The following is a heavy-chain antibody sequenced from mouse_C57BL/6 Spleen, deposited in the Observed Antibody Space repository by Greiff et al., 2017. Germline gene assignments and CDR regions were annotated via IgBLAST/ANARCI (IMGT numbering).Heavy chain of an antibody. CDR1: GYTFTSYW. D-gene: IGHD2-4*01. CDR2: INPSSGYT. CDR3: ARGGWDNDEEY. Sequence: VQLKESGAELAKPGASVKLSCKASGYTFTSYWMHWVKQRPGQGLEWIAYINPSSGYTKYTQKFKGTDTLTADKCTSTAYVQLSRLPYEDTADYYCARGGWDNDEEYWGQGTTLTVSS. J-gene: IGHJ2*01. V-gene: IGHV1-7*01.